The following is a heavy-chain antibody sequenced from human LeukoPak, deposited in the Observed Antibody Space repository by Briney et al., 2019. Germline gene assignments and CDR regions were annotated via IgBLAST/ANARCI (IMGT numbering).Heavy chain of an antibody. Sequence: SQTLSLTCTVSGGSISSGSYYWSWIRQPAGKGLEWIGRIYTSGSTNYNPSLKSRVTISVDTSKNRFSLKLSSVTAADTAVYYCASYDFWSGYHDYWGQGTLVTVSS. CDR3: ASYDFWSGYHDY. V-gene: IGHV4-61*02. J-gene: IGHJ4*02. CDR1: GGSISSGSYY. D-gene: IGHD3-3*01. CDR2: IYTSGST.